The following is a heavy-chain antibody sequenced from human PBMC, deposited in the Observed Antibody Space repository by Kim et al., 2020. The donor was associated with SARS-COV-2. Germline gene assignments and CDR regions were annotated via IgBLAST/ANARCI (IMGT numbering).Heavy chain of an antibody. Sequence: GESLKISCEGSGYIFSYSWIGWVRQVPGKGLEWMGIIYPDDADIRHSPSFEGQVIISADKSNNTASLHWSSLKASDTAIYYCARGTTGSYYGELFFEHWGQGTLVTVSS. V-gene: IGHV5-51*01. CDR3: ARGTTGSYYGELFFEH. CDR1: GYIFSYSW. J-gene: IGHJ4*02. CDR2: IYPDDADI. D-gene: IGHD1-26*01.